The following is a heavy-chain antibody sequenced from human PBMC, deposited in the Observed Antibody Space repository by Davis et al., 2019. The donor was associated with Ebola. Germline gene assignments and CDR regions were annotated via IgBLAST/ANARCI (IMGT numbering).Heavy chain of an antibody. D-gene: IGHD4-17*01. V-gene: IGHV1-18*01. CDR2: ISDYNGNT. CDR3: ARHRMTTVTYYYYGMDV. CDR1: GYTFTSYG. Sequence: ASVKVSCKASGYTFTSYGISWVRQAPGQGLEWMGWISDYNGNTNYAQKLQGRVTMTTDTSTSTAYMELRSLRSDDTAVYYCARHRMTTVTYYYYGMDVWGQGTTVTVSS. J-gene: IGHJ6*02.